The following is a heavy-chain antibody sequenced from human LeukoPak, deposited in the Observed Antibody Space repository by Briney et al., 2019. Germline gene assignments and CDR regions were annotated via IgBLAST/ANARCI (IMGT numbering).Heavy chain of an antibody. CDR1: AFTVSTCA. V-gene: IGHV3-23*01. CDR3: AKDSQLWFHDRYYFDC. Sequence: GGSLRLSCATSAFTVSTCAMSWVRQAPGKGLEWVSGINGRGSGTYYADSVRGRFTISSDSSKNTLYLQMNTLRAEDTAIYYCAKDSQLWFHDRYYFDCWGQGILVTVSS. CDR2: INGRGSGT. D-gene: IGHD5-18*01. J-gene: IGHJ4*02.